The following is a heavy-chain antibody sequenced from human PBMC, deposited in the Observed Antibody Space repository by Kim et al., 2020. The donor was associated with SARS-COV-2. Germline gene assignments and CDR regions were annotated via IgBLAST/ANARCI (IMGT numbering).Heavy chain of an antibody. CDR2: IYPGDSDT. D-gene: IGHD6-13*01. CDR1: GYSFTSYW. CDR3: ARQGGLIAAAGNAPYYYYYGMDV. Sequence: GESLKISCKGSGYSFTSYWIGWVRQMPGKGLEWMGIIYPGDSDTRYSPSFQGQVTISADKSISTAYLQWSSLKASDTAMYYCARQGGLIAAAGNAPYYYYYGMDVWGQGTTVTVSS. J-gene: IGHJ6*02. V-gene: IGHV5-51*01.